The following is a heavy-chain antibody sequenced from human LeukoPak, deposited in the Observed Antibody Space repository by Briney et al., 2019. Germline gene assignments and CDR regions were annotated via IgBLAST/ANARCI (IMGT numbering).Heavy chain of an antibody. CDR2: INPNSGGT. CDR1: GYTFTGYY. D-gene: IGHD3-9*01. J-gene: IGHJ5*02. Sequence: ASVKVSCKASGYTFTGYYMHWVRQAPGQGLEWMGWINPNSGGTNYAQKFQGRVTMTRDTSISTAYMELSRLRSDDTAVYYCARGDYDILTGYSPHNWFDPWGQGTLATVSS. V-gene: IGHV1-2*02. CDR3: ARGDYDILTGYSPHNWFDP.